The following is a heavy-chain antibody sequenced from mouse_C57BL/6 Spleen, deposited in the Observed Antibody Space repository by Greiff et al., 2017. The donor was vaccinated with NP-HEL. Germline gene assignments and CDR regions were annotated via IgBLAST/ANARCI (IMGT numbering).Heavy chain of an antibody. Sequence: EVQLQQSGAELVRPGASVKLSCTASGFNIKDYYMHWVKQRPEQGLEWIGRIDPEDGDTEYAPKFQGKATMTADTSSNTAYLQLSSPTSEDTAVYYCTPFITTVVARDYWGQGTTLTVSS. J-gene: IGHJ2*01. D-gene: IGHD1-1*01. V-gene: IGHV14-1*01. CDR2: IDPEDGDT. CDR3: TPFITTVVARDY. CDR1: GFNIKDYY.